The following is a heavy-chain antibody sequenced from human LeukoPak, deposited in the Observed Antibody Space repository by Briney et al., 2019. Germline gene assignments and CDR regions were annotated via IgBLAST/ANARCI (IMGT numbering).Heavy chain of an antibody. Sequence: GGSLRLSCAASGFTVSSNYMSWARQAPGKGLEWVSVIYSGGSTYYADSVKGRFTISRDNSKNTLYLQMNSLRAEDTAVYYCARTGLLGDSSGSYYFDYWGQGTLVTVSS. V-gene: IGHV3-53*01. CDR1: GFTVSSNY. CDR2: IYSGGST. D-gene: IGHD3-22*01. CDR3: ARTGLLGDSSGSYYFDY. J-gene: IGHJ4*02.